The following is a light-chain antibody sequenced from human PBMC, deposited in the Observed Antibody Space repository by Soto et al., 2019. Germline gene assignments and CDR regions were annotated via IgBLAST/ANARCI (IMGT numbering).Light chain of an antibody. CDR2: EVN. V-gene: IGLV2-14*01. J-gene: IGLJ3*02. CDR1: SSDIGGYNY. CDR3: QSYDSSLSGSV. Sequence: QSVLTRPASVSGSPGQSITVSCTGTSSDIGGYNYVSWYQHHPGKAPQLIIYEVNLRPSGVSDRFSASKSGDTASLTISGLQAGDEADYYCQSYDSSLSGSVFGGGTKLTVL.